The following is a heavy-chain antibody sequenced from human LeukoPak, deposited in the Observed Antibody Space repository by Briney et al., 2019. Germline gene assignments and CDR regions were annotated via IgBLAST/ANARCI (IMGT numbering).Heavy chain of an antibody. Sequence: ASVKVSCKASGYTFTSYAMHWVRQAPGQRLEWMGWINAGNGNTKYSQKFQGRVTITRDTSASTAYMELSSLRSEDTAVYYCAGTIDRDGETGVGFDYWGQGTLVTVSS. J-gene: IGHJ4*02. CDR2: INAGNGNT. CDR1: GYTFTSYA. CDR3: AGTIDRDGETGVGFDY. D-gene: IGHD5-24*01. V-gene: IGHV1-3*01.